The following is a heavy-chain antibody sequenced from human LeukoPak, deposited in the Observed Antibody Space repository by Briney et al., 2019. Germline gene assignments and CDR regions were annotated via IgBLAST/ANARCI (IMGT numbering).Heavy chain of an antibody. CDR3: ARDGARGYSYGYYYYGMDV. J-gene: IGHJ6*02. D-gene: IGHD5-18*01. CDR2: IYYSGST. CDR1: GGSISSYY. V-gene: IGHV4-59*12. Sequence: SETLSLTCTVSGGSISSYYWSWIRQPPGKGLEWIGYIYYSGSTNYNPSLKSRVTISVDTSKNQFSLQLNSVTPEDTAVYYCARDGARGYSYGYYYYGMDVWGQGTTVTVSS.